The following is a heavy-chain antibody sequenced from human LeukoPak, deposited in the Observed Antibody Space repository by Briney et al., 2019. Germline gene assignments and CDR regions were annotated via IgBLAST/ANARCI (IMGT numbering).Heavy chain of an antibody. D-gene: IGHD3-10*01. Sequence: ASVKVSCKTSGYTFTGYYMPWVRQAPGQGLEWMGWINPNSGGTNYAQKFQGRVTMTRDTSISTAYMELSRLRSDDTAVYYCARDGSYYGSGSYYKADYWGQGTLVTVSS. CDR3: ARDGSYYGSGSYYKADY. CDR1: GYTFTGYY. CDR2: INPNSGGT. J-gene: IGHJ4*02. V-gene: IGHV1-2*02.